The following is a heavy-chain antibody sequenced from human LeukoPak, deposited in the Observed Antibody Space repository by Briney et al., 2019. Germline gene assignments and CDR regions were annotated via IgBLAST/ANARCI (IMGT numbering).Heavy chain of an antibody. J-gene: IGHJ4*02. CDR1: GGSISSSSYY. V-gene: IGHV4-39*07. D-gene: IGHD6-6*01. CDR2: IYHSGST. CDR3: ARGVARSSKFHFSYYFDY. Sequence: SETLSLTCIVSGGSISSSSYYWGWIRQPPGKGLEWIGSIYHSGSTYYNPSLRSRVTISVDTSKNQFSLNLSSVTAADTAVYYCARGVARSSKFHFSYYFDYWGQGTLVTVSS.